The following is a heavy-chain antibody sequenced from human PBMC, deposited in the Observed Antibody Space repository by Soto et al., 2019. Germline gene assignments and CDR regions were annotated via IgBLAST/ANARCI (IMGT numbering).Heavy chain of an antibody. CDR2: ISGSGGST. Sequence: GGSLRLSCAASGFTFSSYAMSWVRQAPGKGLEWVSAISGSGGSTYYADSVKGRFTISRDNSKNTLYLQMNSLGVEDTAVYYCAGRVAVAGTLAFWGQGTLATVSS. CDR3: AGRVAVAGTLAF. V-gene: IGHV3-23*01. CDR1: GFTFSSYA. D-gene: IGHD6-19*01. J-gene: IGHJ4*02.